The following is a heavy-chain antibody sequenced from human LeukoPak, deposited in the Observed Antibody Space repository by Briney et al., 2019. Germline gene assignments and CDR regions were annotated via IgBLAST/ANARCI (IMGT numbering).Heavy chain of an antibody. CDR3: ARGPYGDYGYNYYYLDV. D-gene: IGHD4-17*01. CDR2: INHSGST. CDR1: GGSFSGYY. Sequence: SETLSLTCAVYGGSFSGYYWSWIRQPPGKGLEWIGEINHSGSTNYNPSLKSRVTISVDTSKNQFSLKLSSVTAADTAVYYCARGPYGDYGYNYYYLDVWGKGTTVTVSS. J-gene: IGHJ6*03. V-gene: IGHV4-34*01.